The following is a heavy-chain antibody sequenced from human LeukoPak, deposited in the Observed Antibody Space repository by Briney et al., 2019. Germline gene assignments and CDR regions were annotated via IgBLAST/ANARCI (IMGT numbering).Heavy chain of an antibody. CDR2: IIPILGIA. CDR3: AGDRTGTYSFDY. J-gene: IGHJ4*02. D-gene: IGHD1-1*01. Sequence: GSSVKVSCKASVGTSTSYTISWVRHAPGQGRECMGRIIPILGIANYAQKFQGRVTITADKSTSTAYMELSSLRSEDTAVYYCAGDRTGTYSFDYWGQGTLVTVCS. CDR1: VGTSTSYT. V-gene: IGHV1-69*04.